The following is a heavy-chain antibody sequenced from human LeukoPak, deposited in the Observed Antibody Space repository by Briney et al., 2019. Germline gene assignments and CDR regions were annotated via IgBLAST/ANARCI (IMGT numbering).Heavy chain of an antibody. V-gene: IGHV3-23*01. Sequence: PGGSLRLSCAASDFSFITYAMSWVRQAPGKGLEWVSTISGGGDATYYADSVKGRFTISRDNPKNTLYLQMNSLRAADTAVYYCASHETGWFDPWGQGTLVTVSS. CDR3: ASHETGWFDP. CDR1: DFSFITYA. J-gene: IGHJ5*02. D-gene: IGHD3-9*01. CDR2: ISGGGDAT.